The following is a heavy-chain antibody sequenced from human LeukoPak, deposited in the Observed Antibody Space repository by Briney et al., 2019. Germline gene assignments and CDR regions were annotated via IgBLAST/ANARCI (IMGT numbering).Heavy chain of an antibody. J-gene: IGHJ4*02. V-gene: IGHV3-23*01. CDR1: GFSFSSYA. CDR2: LKGTGEK. CDR3: ARATWVSSADAVW. Sequence: GGSLTLSSVVSGFSFSSYAMSWVRQTPARGLEGVSRLKGTGEKYYPDSVKGRFTLYRDDSRNTVYLQLNNLRVAGTRVYFCARATWVSSADAVWWGQRTVLTVSS. D-gene: IGHD1-1*01.